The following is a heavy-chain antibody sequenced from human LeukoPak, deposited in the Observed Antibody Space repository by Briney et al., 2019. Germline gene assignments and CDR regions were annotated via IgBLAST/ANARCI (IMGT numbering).Heavy chain of an antibody. D-gene: IGHD1-26*01. V-gene: IGHV3-7*01. CDR2: IKQDGSEK. Sequence: GGSLRLSCAASGFTFSSYWMSWVRQAPGKGLEWVANIKQDGSEKYYVDSVKGRFTISRDNAKNSLYLQMNSLRAEDTAVYYCARERYSGSYFPYFDYWGQGTLVTVSS. J-gene: IGHJ4*02. CDR1: GFTFSSYW. CDR3: ARERYSGSYFPYFDY.